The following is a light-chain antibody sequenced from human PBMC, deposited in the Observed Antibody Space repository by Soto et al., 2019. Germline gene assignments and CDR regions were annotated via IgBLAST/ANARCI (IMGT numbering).Light chain of an antibody. CDR1: QSISSGY. V-gene: IGKV3-20*01. CDR2: GAT. J-gene: IGKJ2*01. CDR3: QQYGSSSYT. Sequence: EIVLTQSPGTLSLSPGESATLSCRASQSISSGYLAWYQQKPGQAPRLLIYGATNRATGIPARFSGSGSGTDFTLTVSGPEPEDFAVYYCQQYGSSSYTFGQGTKLEIK.